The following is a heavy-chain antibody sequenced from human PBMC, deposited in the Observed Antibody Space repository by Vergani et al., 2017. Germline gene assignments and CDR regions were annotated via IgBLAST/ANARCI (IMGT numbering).Heavy chain of an antibody. D-gene: IGHD1-1*01. CDR3: AKEGSVASESLQYNLYMEV. J-gene: IGHJ6*03. Sequence: QVQLVESGGGIVQPGRSLRLSCVASGFTFSSHAIHWVRRAPGKGLEWVAVISTDGTKKYYGDSVKGRFTISRDNSKKTLDLQMNSLRTEDSAVYYCAKEGSVASESLQYNLYMEVWGKGNTVTGS. CDR1: GFTFSSHA. V-gene: IGHV3-30*18. CDR2: ISTDGTKK.